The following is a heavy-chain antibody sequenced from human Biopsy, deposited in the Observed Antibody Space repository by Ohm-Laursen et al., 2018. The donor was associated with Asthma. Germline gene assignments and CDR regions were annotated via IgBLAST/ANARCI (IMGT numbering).Heavy chain of an antibody. CDR2: MPFDGRQT. CDR1: GFTFSSYA. Sequence: SLRLSCAASGFTFSSYAMHWVRQAPGKGLEWVAVMPFDGRQTYYADSVKGRFTISRDNSKNTLYLQMNSLRAEDTAVYYCAKERYYDFWSGYPIWGQGTMVTVSS. V-gene: IGHV3-30*04. J-gene: IGHJ3*02. CDR3: AKERYYDFWSGYPI. D-gene: IGHD3-3*01.